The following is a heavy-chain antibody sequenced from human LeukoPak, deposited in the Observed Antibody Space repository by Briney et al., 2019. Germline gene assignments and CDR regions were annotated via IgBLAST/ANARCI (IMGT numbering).Heavy chain of an antibody. V-gene: IGHV1-46*01. CDR1: GYTFTSYG. J-gene: IGHJ4*02. CDR2: INPSGGST. D-gene: IGHD6-13*01. CDR3: ARVGIAAAGGLDY. Sequence: GASVKVSCKASGYTFTSYGISWVRQAPGQGLEWMGMINPSGGSTGYAQNFQGRVTMTRDMSTSTVYMELSSLRSEDTAVYYCARVGIAAAGGLDYWGQGTLVTVSS.